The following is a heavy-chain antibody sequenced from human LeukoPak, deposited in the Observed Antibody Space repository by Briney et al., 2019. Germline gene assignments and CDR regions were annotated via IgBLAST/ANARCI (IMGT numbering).Heavy chain of an antibody. V-gene: IGHV3-21*04. Sequence: GGSLRLSCAASGFTFSSYNMNWVRQAPGKGLEWVSSITSGSSYIYYADTVKGRFTISRDNAKNSLYLQMNSLRAEDTAVYYCARDPYSGSYGNYYYYFMDVWGKGTTVTISS. CDR2: ITSGSSYI. D-gene: IGHD1-26*01. CDR1: GFTFSSYN. J-gene: IGHJ6*03. CDR3: ARDPYSGSYGNYYYYFMDV.